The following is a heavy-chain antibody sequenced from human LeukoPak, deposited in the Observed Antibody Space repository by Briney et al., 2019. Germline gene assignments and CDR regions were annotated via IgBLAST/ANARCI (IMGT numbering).Heavy chain of an antibody. D-gene: IGHD2-2*02. CDR2: ISSSSSYI. V-gene: IGHV3-21*01. CDR3: ARGGAGYCSSTSCYMYYYYMDV. Sequence: GGSLRLSCAASGFSFSNYGMNWVRQAPGKGLEWVSSISSSSSYIYYADSVKGRFTISRDNAKNSLYLQMNSLRAEDTAVYYCARGGAGYCSSTSCYMYYYYMDVWGKGTTVTISS. J-gene: IGHJ6*03. CDR1: GFSFSNYG.